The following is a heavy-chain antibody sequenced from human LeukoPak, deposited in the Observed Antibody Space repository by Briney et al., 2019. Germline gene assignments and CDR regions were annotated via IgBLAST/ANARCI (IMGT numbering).Heavy chain of an antibody. CDR3: ARVSVTLFGAVIILNAFDV. V-gene: IGHV1-18*04. CDR2: ISRYTGNT. D-gene: IGHD3-3*01. J-gene: IGHJ3*01. CDR1: GYTFTGYY. Sequence: ASVKVSCKASGYTFTGYYMHWVRQAPGQGLEWMGWISRYTGNTNYALQLQGRVTMTTDTSTSTAYMELRSLRSDDTAVYYCARVSVTLFGAVIILNAFDVWGQGTMVTVSS.